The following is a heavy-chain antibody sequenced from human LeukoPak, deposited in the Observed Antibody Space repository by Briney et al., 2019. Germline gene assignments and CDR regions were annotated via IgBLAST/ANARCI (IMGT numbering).Heavy chain of an antibody. J-gene: IGHJ4*02. CDR3: ARVDLTAAELYFDY. D-gene: IGHD6-13*01. CDR1: GESFSGYY. CDR2: INHSGST. V-gene: IGHV4-34*01. Sequence: SETLSLTCAVYGESFSGYYWSWIRQPPGKGLEWIGEINHSGSTNYNPSLKSRVTISVDTSKNQFSLKLSSVTAADTAVYYCARVDLTAAELYFDYWGQGTLVTVSS.